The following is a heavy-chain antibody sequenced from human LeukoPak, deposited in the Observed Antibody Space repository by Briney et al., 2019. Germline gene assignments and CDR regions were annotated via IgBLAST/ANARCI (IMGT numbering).Heavy chain of an antibody. V-gene: IGHV4-59*12. CDR1: GGSISSYY. CDR2: ISYSGTT. J-gene: IGHJ4*02. D-gene: IGHD2-21*02. Sequence: SETLSLTCTVSGGSISSYYWSWIRQPPGKGLEWIGYISYSGTTNYNPSLKSRVTLSVDTSKNQFSLKLSSVTAADTAVYYCARGTGVVVTGPLDYWGQGTLVTVSS. CDR3: ARGTGVVVTGPLDY.